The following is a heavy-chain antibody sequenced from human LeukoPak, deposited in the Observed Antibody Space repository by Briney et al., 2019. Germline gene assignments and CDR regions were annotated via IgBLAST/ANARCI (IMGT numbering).Heavy chain of an antibody. Sequence: ASVKVSCKASGYTFTSYGISWVRQAPGQGLEWMGWISAYNGNTNYAQKLQGRVTMTTDTSASTAYMELRSLRSDDTAVYYCARDLSGSGSYYTHYWGQGTLVTVSS. D-gene: IGHD3-10*01. J-gene: IGHJ4*02. CDR1: GYTFTSYG. V-gene: IGHV1-18*01. CDR3: ARDLSGSGSYYTHY. CDR2: ISAYNGNT.